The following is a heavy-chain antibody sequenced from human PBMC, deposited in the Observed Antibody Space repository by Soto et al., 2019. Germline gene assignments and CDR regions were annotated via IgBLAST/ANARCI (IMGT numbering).Heavy chain of an antibody. D-gene: IGHD3-9*01. J-gene: IGHJ6*02. CDR2: IKSKTNGGTT. V-gene: IGHV3-15*07. Sequence: PGGSLRLSCAASGFTFSNAWMNWVRQAPGKGLEWVGRIKSKTNGGTTDYAAPVKGRFTISRDDSKTTLYLQINSLKTEDTAVYYCTTQYFDWLLGYYYYGMDVWGQGTTVTVSS. CDR3: TTQYFDWLLGYYYYGMDV. CDR1: GFTFSNAW.